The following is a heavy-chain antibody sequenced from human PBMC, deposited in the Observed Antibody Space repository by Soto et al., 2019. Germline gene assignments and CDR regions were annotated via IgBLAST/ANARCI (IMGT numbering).Heavy chain of an antibody. J-gene: IGHJ3*01. CDR2: IKSGGSFT. CDR1: GFSFSAFE. CDR3: TKEKSVMNSGYDAFDL. Sequence: EAKLEESGGGLIEPGGSLRLSCAASGFSFSAFEMNWVRQAPGKGPEWVAHIKSGGSFTLYAASVKGRFTISRDDADNSLYLQMNRLRAEDKALYYCTKEKSVMNSGYDAFDLWGRGTMVTVSS. V-gene: IGHV3-48*03. D-gene: IGHD5-12*01.